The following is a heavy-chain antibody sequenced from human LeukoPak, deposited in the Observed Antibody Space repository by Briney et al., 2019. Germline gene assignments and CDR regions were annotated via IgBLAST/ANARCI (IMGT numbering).Heavy chain of an antibody. V-gene: IGHV1-69*05. CDR3: AGRDHDYGDYVYFQH. CDR2: IIPIFGTA. Sequence: ASVKVSCKAFGGTFSSYAISWARQAPGQGLEWMGRIIPIFGTANYAQKFQGRVTITTDESTSTAYMELSSLRSEDTAVYYCAGRDHDYGDYVYFQHWGQGTLVTVSS. D-gene: IGHD4-17*01. J-gene: IGHJ1*01. CDR1: GGTFSSYA.